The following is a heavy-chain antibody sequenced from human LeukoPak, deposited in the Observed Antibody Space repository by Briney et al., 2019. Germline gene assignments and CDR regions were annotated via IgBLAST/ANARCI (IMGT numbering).Heavy chain of an antibody. Sequence: SVKVSRKASGGTFSSYAISWVRQAPGQGLEWMGRIIPILGIANYAQKFQGRVTITADKSTSTAYMELSSLRSEDTAVYYCARASSSTSCYDYWGQGTLVTVSS. CDR3: ARASSSTSCYDY. CDR2: IIPILGIA. D-gene: IGHD2-2*01. CDR1: GGTFSSYA. J-gene: IGHJ4*02. V-gene: IGHV1-69*04.